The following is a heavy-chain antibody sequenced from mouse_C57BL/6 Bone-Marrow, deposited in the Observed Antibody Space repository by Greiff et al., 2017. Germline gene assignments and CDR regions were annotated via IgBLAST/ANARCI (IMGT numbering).Heavy chain of an antibody. CDR2: IDPSDSYT. J-gene: IGHJ3*01. D-gene: IGHD2-4*01. CDR3: ARYDYDHLTFAY. V-gene: IGHV1-69*01. Sequence: QVQLQQPGAELVMPGASVKLSCKASGYTFTSYWMHWVKQRPGQGLEWIGEIDPSDSYTNYNQKFKGKSTLTVDKSSSTAYMQLSSLTSEDSAVYYCARYDYDHLTFAYWGQGTLVTVSA. CDR1: GYTFTSYW.